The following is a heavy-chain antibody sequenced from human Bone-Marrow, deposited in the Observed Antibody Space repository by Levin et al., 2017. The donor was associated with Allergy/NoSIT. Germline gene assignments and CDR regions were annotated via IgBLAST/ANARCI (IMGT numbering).Heavy chain of an antibody. J-gene: IGHJ3*02. CDR1: GFTFSSYG. CDR2: IWYDGSNK. V-gene: IGHV3-33*01. D-gene: IGHD6-19*01. CDR3: ARCYSSGWGGAFDI. Sequence: GESLKISCAASGFTFSSYGMHWVRQAPGKGLEWVAVIWYDGSNKYYADSVKGRFTISRDNSKNTLYLQMNSLRAEDTAVYYCARCYSSGWGGAFDIWGQGTMVTVSS.